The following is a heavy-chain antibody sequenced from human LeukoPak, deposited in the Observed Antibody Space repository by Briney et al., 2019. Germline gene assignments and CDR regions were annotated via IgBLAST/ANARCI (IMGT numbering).Heavy chain of an antibody. D-gene: IGHD6-6*01. CDR3: AREGGAARNFDY. V-gene: IGHV4-34*01. CDR1: GGSFSGYY. J-gene: IGHJ4*02. Sequence: SETLSLTCAVYGGSFSGYYWSWIRQPPGKGLEWIGEINHSGSTNYNPSLKSRVTISVDTSKNQFSLKLSSVTAADTAVYYCAREGGAARNFDYWGQGTLVTVSS. CDR2: INHSGST.